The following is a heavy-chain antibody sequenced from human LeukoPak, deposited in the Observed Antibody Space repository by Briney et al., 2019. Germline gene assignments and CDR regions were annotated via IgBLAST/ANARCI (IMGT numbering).Heavy chain of an antibody. Sequence: GGSLRLSCAASGFTFSSYSMNWVRQAPGKGLEWVSSISSSSSYIYYADSVKGRFTISRDNAKNSLYLQMNSLRAEDTAVYYCARGYIAAAQGNWFDPWGQGTLVIVSS. CDR3: ARGYIAAAQGNWFDP. V-gene: IGHV3-21*01. D-gene: IGHD6-13*01. CDR2: ISSSSSYI. J-gene: IGHJ5*02. CDR1: GFTFSSYS.